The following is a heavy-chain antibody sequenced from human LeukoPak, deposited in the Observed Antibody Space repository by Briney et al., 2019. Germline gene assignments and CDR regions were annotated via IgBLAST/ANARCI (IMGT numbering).Heavy chain of an antibody. CDR2: ISSNGGST. D-gene: IGHD5-12*01. CDR1: AFTYSSYA. J-gene: IGHJ6*03. V-gene: IGHV3-64*01. CDR3: ARDALVATAYYYYYYMDV. Sequence: GGSLRLPCAASAFTYSSYAMHWVRQAPGKGLEYVSAISSNGGSTYYANSVKGRFTISRDNSKNTLYLQMGSLRAEDMAVYYCARDALVATAYYYYYYMDVWGKGTTVTVSS.